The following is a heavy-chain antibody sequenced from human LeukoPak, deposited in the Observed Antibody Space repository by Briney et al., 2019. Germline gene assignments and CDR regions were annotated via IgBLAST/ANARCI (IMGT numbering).Heavy chain of an antibody. CDR1: GGSMSKSY. D-gene: IGHD1-14*01. V-gene: IGHV4-59*01. J-gene: IGHJ4*02. CDR3: ARGRTYLDYFDY. CDR2: IYSSGST. Sequence: SETLSLNCTVSGGSMSKSYWNWIRQPPGKGLKWIGYIYSSGSTNYNPSLKSRVTISLDTSRTQSSLELTSATAADTAVYYCARGRTYLDYFDYWGQGTVVTVSS.